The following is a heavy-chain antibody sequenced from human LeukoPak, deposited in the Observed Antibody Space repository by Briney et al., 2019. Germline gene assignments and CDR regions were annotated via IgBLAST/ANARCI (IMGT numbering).Heavy chain of an antibody. CDR1: GFTFDTYA. Sequence: GRSLRLSCAASGFTFDTYAMTWVRQAPGKGLEWVSTITHSGETTHYADSVKGRFTISRDNSRKTLYLQMNSLRAEDTAVYYCAKDPRQGGGMFFDYWGQGTLVTVSS. D-gene: IGHD2-15*01. V-gene: IGHV3-23*01. CDR3: AKDPRQGGGMFFDY. CDR2: ITHSGETT. J-gene: IGHJ4*02.